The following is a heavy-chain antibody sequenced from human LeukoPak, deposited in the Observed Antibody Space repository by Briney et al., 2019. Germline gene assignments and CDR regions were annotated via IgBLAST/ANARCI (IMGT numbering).Heavy chain of an antibody. V-gene: IGHV3-30-3*01. CDR2: ISYDGSNK. Sequence: PGGSLRLSCAASGFTVSSNYMSWVRQAPGKGLEWVAVISYDGSNKYYADSVKGRFTISRDNSKNTLYLQMNSLRAEDTAVYYCARENRAPYFDYWGQGTLVTVSS. D-gene: IGHD2/OR15-2a*01. CDR3: ARENRAPYFDY. CDR1: GFTVSSNY. J-gene: IGHJ4*02.